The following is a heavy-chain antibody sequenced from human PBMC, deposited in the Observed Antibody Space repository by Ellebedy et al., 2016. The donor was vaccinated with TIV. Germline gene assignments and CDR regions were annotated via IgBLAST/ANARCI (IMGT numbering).Heavy chain of an antibody. J-gene: IGHJ4*02. CDR2: ISGSGGST. Sequence: GESLKISXAASGFTFSSYAMSWVRQAPGKGLEWVSAISGSGGSTYYADSVKGRFTISRDNSKNTLYLQMNSLRAEDTAVYYCARAMSKFYWGQGTLVTVSS. V-gene: IGHV3-23*01. CDR3: ARAMSKFY. D-gene: IGHD3-16*01. CDR1: GFTFSSYA.